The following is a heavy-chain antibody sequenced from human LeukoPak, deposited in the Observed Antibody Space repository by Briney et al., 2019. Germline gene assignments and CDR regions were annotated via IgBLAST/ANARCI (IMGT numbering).Heavy chain of an antibody. CDR3: ARDKDRYGAGPFDH. CDR1: GYRFTGYF. Sequence: ASVKVSCKAGGYRFTGYFIHWVRQAPGQGLEWMGHINPDSGVTTYAQKFRGLVTLTRDTSISTAYMELSSLRSDDTAIYYCARDKDRYGAGPFDHWGQGTLVIVSS. CDR2: INPDSGVT. D-gene: IGHD3-10*01. V-gene: IGHV1-2*04. J-gene: IGHJ4*01.